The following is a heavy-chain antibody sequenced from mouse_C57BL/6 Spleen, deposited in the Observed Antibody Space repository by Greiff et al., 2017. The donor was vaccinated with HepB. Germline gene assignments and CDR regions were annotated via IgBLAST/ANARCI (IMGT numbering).Heavy chain of an antibody. Sequence: VQLQQSGAELVKPGASVKISCKASGYAFSSYWMNWVKQRPGKGLEWIGQIYPGDGDTNYNGKFKGKATLTADKSSSTAYMQLSSLTSEDSAVYFCARKGTMIREAWFAYWGQGTLVTVSA. V-gene: IGHV1-80*01. CDR2: IYPGDGDT. CDR3: ARKGTMIREAWFAY. D-gene: IGHD2-4*01. J-gene: IGHJ3*01. CDR1: GYAFSSYW.